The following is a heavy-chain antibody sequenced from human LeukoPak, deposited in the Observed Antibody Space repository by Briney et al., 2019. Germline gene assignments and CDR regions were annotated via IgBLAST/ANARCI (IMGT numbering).Heavy chain of an antibody. CDR1: GGSISSYY. V-gene: IGHV4-59*01. J-gene: IGHJ6*03. Sequence: PSETLSLTCTVSGGSISSYYWSWIRQPPGKGLEWIGYIYYSGSTNYNPSLKSRVTISVDTSKNRFSLKLRSVTAADTAVYYCARTTTVQGTYYMDVWGKGTTVTVSS. CDR2: IYYSGST. CDR3: ARTTTVQGTYYMDV. D-gene: IGHD3-10*01.